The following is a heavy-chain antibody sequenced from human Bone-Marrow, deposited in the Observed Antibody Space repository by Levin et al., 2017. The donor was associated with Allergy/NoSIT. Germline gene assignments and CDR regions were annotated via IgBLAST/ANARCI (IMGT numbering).Heavy chain of an antibody. V-gene: IGHV3-7*01. CDR2: IKQDGSER. Sequence: GGSLRLSCAASGFTFSGYWMSWIRQAPGKGLEWVAHIKQDGSERYYVDSVKGRFTISRDNAKNSLYLQMNNLRAEDTAVYYCTGSLTGLDYWGQGTLVTVSS. J-gene: IGHJ4*02. CDR1: GFTFSGYW. D-gene: IGHD1-20*01. CDR3: TGSLTGLDY.